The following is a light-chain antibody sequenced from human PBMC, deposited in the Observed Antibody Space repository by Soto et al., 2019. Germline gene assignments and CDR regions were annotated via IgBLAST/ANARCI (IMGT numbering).Light chain of an antibody. Sequence: IQMTQSPSSMSASVGDRVTITCRASQDIVNDLGWYQQKPGTAHRLLSSTASTLESGVPARFSGSGSGTHFILTSSSLQPEDFATYFCLQDYNYPRTFGQGTQVEI. CDR2: TAS. J-gene: IGKJ1*01. CDR1: QDIVND. V-gene: IGKV1-6*01. CDR3: LQDYNYPRT.